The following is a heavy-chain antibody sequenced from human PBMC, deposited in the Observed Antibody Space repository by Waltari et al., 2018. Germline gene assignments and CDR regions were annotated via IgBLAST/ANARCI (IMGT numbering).Heavy chain of an antibody. J-gene: IGHJ4*02. CDR2: ISGSDGST. CDR3: AKFKGYSSSWYYFDY. V-gene: IGHV3-23*04. D-gene: IGHD6-13*01. Sequence: EVQLVESGGGLVQPGGSLRLSCAASGFTFSSYAISWVRQAPGKGLEWVSAISGSDGSTYYAESGNGRFTISRDNSKNTLYRQMNSLRAEDTAVYYCAKFKGYSSSWYYFDYWGQGTLVTVSS. CDR1: GFTFSSYA.